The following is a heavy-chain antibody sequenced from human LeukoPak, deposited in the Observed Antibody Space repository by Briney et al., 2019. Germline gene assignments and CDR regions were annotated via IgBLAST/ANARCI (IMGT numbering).Heavy chain of an antibody. CDR3: ARDRRGENYDFWSGYYNGAFDI. Sequence: SETLSLTCTVSGGSISSYYWSWIRQPPGKGLEWIGYIYYSGSTNYNPSLKSRVTISVDTSKNQLSLKLSSVTAADTAVYYCARDRRGENYDFWSGYYNGAFDIWGQGTMVTVSS. CDR1: GGSISSYY. V-gene: IGHV4-59*01. CDR2: IYYSGST. J-gene: IGHJ3*02. D-gene: IGHD3-3*01.